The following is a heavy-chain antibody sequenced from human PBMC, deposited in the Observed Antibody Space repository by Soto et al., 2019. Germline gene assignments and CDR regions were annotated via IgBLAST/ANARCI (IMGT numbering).Heavy chain of an antibody. V-gene: IGHV3-9*01. CDR2: ISWNDNNI. Sequence: EVQLVESGGGLVQPGRSLRLSCAASGFTFDDYAMHWVRQAPGKGLEWVSGISWNDNNIGYADSVKGRFTISRDNAKNSLYLQMNSLRAEDTALYYCAKDMVGYSSGWYHIWGQGTLVTVSS. D-gene: IGHD6-19*01. J-gene: IGHJ4*02. CDR3: AKDMVGYSSGWYHI. CDR1: GFTFDDYA.